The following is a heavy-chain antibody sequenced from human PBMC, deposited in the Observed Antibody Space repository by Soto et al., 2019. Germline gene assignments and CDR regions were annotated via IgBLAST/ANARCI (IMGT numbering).Heavy chain of an antibody. Sequence: SETLSLTCTVSGGSISSSSYYWGWIRQPPGKGLEWIGSIYYSGSTYYNPSLKSRVTISVDTSKNQFSLKLSSVTAADTAVYYCARHDHSGYSSSWVSDYYYYYMDVWGKGTTVTVSS. CDR3: ARHDHSGYSSSWVSDYYYYYMDV. CDR1: GGSISSSSYY. D-gene: IGHD6-13*01. J-gene: IGHJ6*03. CDR2: IYYSGST. V-gene: IGHV4-39*01.